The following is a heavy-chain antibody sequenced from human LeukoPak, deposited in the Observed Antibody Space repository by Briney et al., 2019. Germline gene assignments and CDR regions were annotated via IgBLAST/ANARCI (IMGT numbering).Heavy chain of an antibody. CDR2: ISYDGSNK. J-gene: IGHJ5*02. V-gene: IGHV3-30*04. Sequence: GGSLRLSCAASGFTFSSYAMHWVRQAPGKGLEWVAVISYDGSNKYYADSVKGRFTISRDNSKNTLYLQMNSLRAEDTAVYYCARRTDGAVAGFRPYNWFDPWGQGTLVTVSS. CDR3: ARRTDGAVAGFRPYNWFDP. CDR1: GFTFSSYA. D-gene: IGHD6-19*01.